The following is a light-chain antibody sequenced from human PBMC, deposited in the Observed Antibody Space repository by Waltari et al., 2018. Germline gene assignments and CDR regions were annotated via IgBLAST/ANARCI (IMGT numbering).Light chain of an antibody. CDR3: YSRDPIGNYRV. CDR2: QDT. CDR1: ALPKQY. J-gene: IGLJ3*02. Sequence: SYELTQPPSVSVSPGQTARITCSGDALPKQYAYWYKQMSAQAPRLVIYQDTKRPSGTRERFSGSSSGTTATLTISGSQVDDEADYYCYSRDPIGNYRVFGGGTKLTVL. V-gene: IGLV3-10*01.